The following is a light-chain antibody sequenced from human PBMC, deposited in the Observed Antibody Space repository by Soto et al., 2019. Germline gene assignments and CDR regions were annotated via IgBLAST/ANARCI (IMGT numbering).Light chain of an antibody. Sequence: DIVMTQSPDSLAVSLGERATINCKSSQSVLYSSNNKNYLAWYQQKPGQPPKLLIYWASTRESGVPDRFSGSGSGTDLTLTISSLQAEDVAVYYCQQYYNTPQNLGQGTKVEIK. CDR3: QQYYNTPQN. J-gene: IGKJ1*01. CDR1: QSVLYSSNNKNY. V-gene: IGKV4-1*01. CDR2: WAS.